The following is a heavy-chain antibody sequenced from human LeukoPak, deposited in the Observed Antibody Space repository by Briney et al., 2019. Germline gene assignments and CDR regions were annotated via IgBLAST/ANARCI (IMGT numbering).Heavy chain of an antibody. CDR2: IYYSGST. D-gene: IGHD2-15*01. Sequence: PSETLSLTCTVSGDSISGYYWSWIRQPPGKGLEWIGHIYYSGSTNYNPSLKSRVTISLDTSKNQFSLKVNSVTAADTAVYYCARLPARSATRGFWGQGTLVTVSS. CDR3: ARLPARSATRGF. J-gene: IGHJ4*02. CDR1: GDSISGYY. V-gene: IGHV4-59*08.